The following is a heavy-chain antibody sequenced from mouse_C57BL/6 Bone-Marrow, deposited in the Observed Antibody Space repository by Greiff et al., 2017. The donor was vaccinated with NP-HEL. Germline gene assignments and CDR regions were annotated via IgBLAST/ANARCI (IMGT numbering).Heavy chain of an antibody. D-gene: IGHD2-1*01. CDR3: ARSTLYYGNYDAMDY. CDR2: IYPGDGDT. CDR1: GYAFSSYW. J-gene: IGHJ4*01. V-gene: IGHV1-80*01. Sequence: QVQLKQSGAELVKPGASVKISCKASGYAFSSYWMNWVKQRPGKGLEWIGQIYPGDGDTNYNGKFKGKATLTADKSSSTAYMQLSSLTSEDSAVYFCARSTLYYGNYDAMDYWGQGTSVTVSS.